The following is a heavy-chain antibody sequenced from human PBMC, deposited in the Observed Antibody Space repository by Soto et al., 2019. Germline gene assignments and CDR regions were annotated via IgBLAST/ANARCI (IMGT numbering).Heavy chain of an antibody. CDR3: ARHISDIVVVPAASAIDY. J-gene: IGHJ4*02. CDR2: ISSSSSYT. Sequence: GGSLRLSCAASGFTFSDYYMSWIRQAPGKGLEWVSYISSSSSYTNYADSVKGRFTISRDNAKNSLYLQMSSLRAEDTAVYYCARHISDIVVVPAASAIDYWGQGTLVTSPQ. D-gene: IGHD2-2*01. V-gene: IGHV3-11*06. CDR1: GFTFSDYY.